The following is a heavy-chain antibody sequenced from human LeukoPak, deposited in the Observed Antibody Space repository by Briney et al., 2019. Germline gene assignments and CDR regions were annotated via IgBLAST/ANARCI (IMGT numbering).Heavy chain of an antibody. CDR1: GGSISSSSYY. D-gene: IGHD3-3*01. CDR2: IYTSGST. Sequence: SQTLSLTCTVSGGSISSSSYYWSWIRQPAGKGLEWIGRIYTSGSTNYNPSLKSRVTISVDTSKNQFSLKLSSVTAADTAVYYCAIGKTYYDFWSGYYPIDYWGQGALVTVSS. V-gene: IGHV4-61*02. CDR3: AIGKTYYDFWSGYYPIDY. J-gene: IGHJ4*02.